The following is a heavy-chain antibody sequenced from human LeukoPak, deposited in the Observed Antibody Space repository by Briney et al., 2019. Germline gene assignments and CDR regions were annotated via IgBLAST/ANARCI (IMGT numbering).Heavy chain of an antibody. CDR3: AMGPSGYSSGWFYYFDS. J-gene: IGHJ4*02. CDR2: IQYDGSDK. Sequence: GGSLRLSCAASGFTFNTHGMHWVRQAPGKGLEWATFIQYDGSDKYYAESVKGRFTISRDNSKNTLYLQMNSLRAEDTAVYYCAMGPSGYSSGWFYYFDSWGQGTLVTVSS. CDR1: GFTFNTHG. D-gene: IGHD6-19*01. V-gene: IGHV3-30*02.